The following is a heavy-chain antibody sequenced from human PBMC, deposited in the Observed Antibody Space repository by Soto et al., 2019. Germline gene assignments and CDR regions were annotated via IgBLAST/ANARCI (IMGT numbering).Heavy chain of an antibody. Sequence: GGSLRLSCAASGFTFSSYDMHWVRQATGKGLEWVSAIGAAGDTYYPGSVKGRFTISRENAKNSLYLQMNSLRAEDTAVYYCARVTHHYDFWSGYSSAPMDVWGQGTTVTVS. CDR3: ARVTHHYDFWSGYSSAPMDV. J-gene: IGHJ6*02. CDR2: IGAAGDT. V-gene: IGHV3-13*01. D-gene: IGHD3-3*01. CDR1: GFTFSSYD.